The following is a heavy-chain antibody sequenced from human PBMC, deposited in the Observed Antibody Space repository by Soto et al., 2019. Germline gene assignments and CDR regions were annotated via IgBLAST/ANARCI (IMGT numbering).Heavy chain of an antibody. V-gene: IGHV1-18*01. CDR2: ISAYNGNT. CDR1: GYTFTSYG. CDR3: ARDPGILTGLPNWFDP. J-gene: IGHJ5*02. D-gene: IGHD3-9*01. Sequence: ASVKVSCKASGYTFTSYGISWVRQAPGQGLEWMGWISAYNGNTNYAQKLQGRVTMTTDTSTSTAYMELRSLRSDDTAVYYCARDPGILTGLPNWFDPWGQGTLVTVSS.